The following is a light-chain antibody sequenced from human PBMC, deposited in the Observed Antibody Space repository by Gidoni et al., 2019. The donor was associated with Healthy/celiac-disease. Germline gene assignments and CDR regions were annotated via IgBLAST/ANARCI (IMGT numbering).Light chain of an antibody. V-gene: IGKV1-5*03. CDR1: QSISSW. J-gene: IGKJ1*01. Sequence: DIQMTQSPSTLSAAGGDRVTITCRASQSISSWLVWYQQKPGQAPKLLIYKASSLESGVPSRFSGSGSGTEFTLTISSLQPDDFATYYCQQYNSYWTFGQGTKVEIK. CDR3: QQYNSYWT. CDR2: KAS.